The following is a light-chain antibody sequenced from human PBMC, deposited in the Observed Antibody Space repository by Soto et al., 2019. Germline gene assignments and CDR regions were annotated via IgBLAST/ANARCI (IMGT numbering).Light chain of an antibody. V-gene: IGLV7-46*01. CDR3: LLTFGDVRV. J-gene: IGLJ7*01. CDR1: TGAVTSGHY. CDR2: DTN. Sequence: QSVLTQPPSLTVSPGGTVTLTCASTTGAVTSGHYPYWFQQKPGQAPRTLIYDTNNRHSWAPARFSGSLLGGNAALTLSGAQPEDEAEYYCLLTFGDVRVFGGGTQLTVL.